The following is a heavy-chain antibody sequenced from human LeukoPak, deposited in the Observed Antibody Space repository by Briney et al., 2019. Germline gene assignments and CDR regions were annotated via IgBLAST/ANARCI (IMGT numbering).Heavy chain of an antibody. D-gene: IGHD3-10*01. Sequence: GGSLRLSCAASEFAFRSDSISWVRPAPGKGLGWVAFIRYDGSNKYYADSVKGRFTISRDNSKNTLYLQVNSLRAEDTAVYYCARDANFGYDAFDIWGQGTMVTVSS. CDR2: IRYDGSNK. J-gene: IGHJ3*02. CDR1: EFAFRSDS. CDR3: ARDANFGYDAFDI. V-gene: IGHV3-30*02.